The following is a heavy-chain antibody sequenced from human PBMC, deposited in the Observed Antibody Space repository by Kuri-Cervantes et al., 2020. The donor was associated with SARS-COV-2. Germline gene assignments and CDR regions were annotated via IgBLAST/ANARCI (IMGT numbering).Heavy chain of an antibody. Sequence: GGSLRLSCAASGFTFSSYAMSWVRQAPGKGLEWVSAISGSGGSTYYADSVKGRFTISRDNSKNTLYLQMNSLRAEDTAVYYCALGYCSGGSCYDEYAFDIWGQGTMVTVSS. CDR1: GFTFSSYA. D-gene: IGHD2-15*01. CDR2: ISGSGGST. CDR3: ALGYCSGGSCYDEYAFDI. J-gene: IGHJ3*02. V-gene: IGHV3-23*01.